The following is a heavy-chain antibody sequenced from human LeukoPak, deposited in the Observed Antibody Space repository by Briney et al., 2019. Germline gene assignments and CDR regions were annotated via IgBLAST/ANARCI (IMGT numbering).Heavy chain of an antibody. D-gene: IGHD6-13*01. V-gene: IGHV1-24*01. CDR1: GYTLTELS. Sequence: ASVKVSCKVSGYTLTELSMHWVRQAPGKGLGWMGGFVPEDGETIYAQKVQGRVTMTEDTSTDTAYMELSSLRSEDTAVYYCATAPTSIAAAGAYYYMDVWGKGTTVTVSS. CDR3: ATAPTSIAAAGAYYYMDV. CDR2: FVPEDGET. J-gene: IGHJ6*03.